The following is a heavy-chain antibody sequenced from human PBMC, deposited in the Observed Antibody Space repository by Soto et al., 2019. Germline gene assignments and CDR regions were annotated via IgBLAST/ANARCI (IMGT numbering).Heavy chain of an antibody. J-gene: IGHJ6*02. CDR1: GYTFTNYG. D-gene: IGHD2-2*01. CDR3: ARGGYCSSTSCYLVWSAYYGMDV. CDR2: INAGNGNT. V-gene: IGHV1-3*01. Sequence: VASVKVSCKASGYTFTNYGISWVRQAPGQGLEWMGWINAGNGNTKYSQKFQGRVTITRDTSASTAYMELSSLRSEDTAVYYCARGGYCSSTSCYLVWSAYYGMDVWGQGTTVTVSS.